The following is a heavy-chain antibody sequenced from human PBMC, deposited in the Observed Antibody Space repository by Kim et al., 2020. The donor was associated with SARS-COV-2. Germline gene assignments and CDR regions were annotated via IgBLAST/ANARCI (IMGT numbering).Heavy chain of an antibody. CDR3: TGGSFRDGMDV. CDR2: TYYRSKWTT. CDR1: GDSVSSNSAA. Sequence: SQTLSLTCAISGDSVSSNSAAWFWIRQSPSRGLEWLARTYYRSKWTTDYAVSVKSRISVNSDTSKNQFSLQLNSVTPDDTAVYYCTGGSFRDGMDVWGQGTTVTVSS. V-gene: IGHV6-1*01. J-gene: IGHJ6*02.